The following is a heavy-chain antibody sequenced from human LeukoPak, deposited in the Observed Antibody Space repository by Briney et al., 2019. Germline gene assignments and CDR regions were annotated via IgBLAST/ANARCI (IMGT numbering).Heavy chain of an antibody. J-gene: IGHJ4*02. CDR3: ARDMDLDY. Sequence: PGGSLRLSCAASGFIFTNYWMSWARQAPGKGLEWVANIKQDGSEKYYVDSVKGRFTISRDNAKNSLYLQVNSLRADDTAVYYFARDMDLDYWGQGTLVTVSS. D-gene: IGHD2-2*03. CDR1: GFIFTNYW. V-gene: IGHV3-7*05. CDR2: IKQDGSEK.